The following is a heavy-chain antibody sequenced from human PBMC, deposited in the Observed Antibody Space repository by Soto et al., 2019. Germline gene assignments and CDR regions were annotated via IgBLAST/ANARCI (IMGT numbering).Heavy chain of an antibody. CDR1: GGSISSSSYY. J-gene: IGHJ6*03. Sequence: SETLSLTCTVSGGSISSSSYYWGWIRQPPGKGLEWIGSIYYSGSTYYNPSLKSRVTISVDTSKNQFSLKLSSVTAADTAVYYCARRRGYWLWFGELPAYYYYYYMDVWGKGTTVTVS. CDR2: IYYSGST. D-gene: IGHD3-10*01. V-gene: IGHV4-39*01. CDR3: ARRRGYWLWFGELPAYYYYYYMDV.